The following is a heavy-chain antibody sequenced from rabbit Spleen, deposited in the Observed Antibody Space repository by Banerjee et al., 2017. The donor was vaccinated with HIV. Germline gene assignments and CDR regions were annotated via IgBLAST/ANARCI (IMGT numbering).Heavy chain of an antibody. Sequence: QEQLEESGGDLVKPGASLTVTCKASGLDLSSSYWLCWVRQAPGKGLEWIACIDVGKNSRTYYAGWAKGRFTISKTSSTTVTLQMTSLTAADTATYFCARDAAGREDFNLWGPGTLVTVS. CDR3: ARDAAGREDFNL. CDR1: GLDLSSSYW. V-gene: IGHV1S45*01. D-gene: IGHD4-2*01. J-gene: IGHJ4*01. CDR2: IDVGKNSRT.